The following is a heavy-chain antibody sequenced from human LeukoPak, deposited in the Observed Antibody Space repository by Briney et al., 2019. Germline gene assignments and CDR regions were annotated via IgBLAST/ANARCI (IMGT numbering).Heavy chain of an antibody. Sequence: SETLSLTRAVYGGSLCGYYWSWIRQPPGKGAVWIGEINPSGSTTYKPSLKSRVTISVNTSNIQFSLKRSSVTAADTAVYYCARGILAECFQHWGQGTLVTVSS. CDR3: ARGILAECFQH. CDR1: GGSLCGYY. V-gene: IGHV4-34*01. J-gene: IGHJ1*01. D-gene: IGHD3-10*01. CDR2: INPSGST.